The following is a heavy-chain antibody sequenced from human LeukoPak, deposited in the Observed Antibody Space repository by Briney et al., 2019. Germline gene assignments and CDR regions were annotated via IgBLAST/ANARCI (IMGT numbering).Heavy chain of an antibody. CDR2: IYYSGST. Sequence: PSETLSLTCSVSRGSISSNYWSWIRQPPGKPLEWIGYIYYSGSTNYNPSPKSRVTISVDTSKNQFSLKLSSVTAADTAVYYCARGYGGNRDYWGQGTLVTVSS. V-gene: IGHV4-59*01. D-gene: IGHD4-23*01. CDR1: RGSISSNY. CDR3: ARGYGGNRDY. J-gene: IGHJ4*02.